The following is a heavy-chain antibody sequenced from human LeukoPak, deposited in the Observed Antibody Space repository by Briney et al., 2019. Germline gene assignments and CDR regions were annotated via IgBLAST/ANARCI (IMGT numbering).Heavy chain of an antibody. D-gene: IGHD6-13*01. CDR1: GFTFSSYE. V-gene: IGHV3-48*03. J-gene: IGHJ4*02. Sequence: PGGSLRLSCAASGFTFSSYEMHWVRQAPGAGLEWVSYISGSGSKIYYAGSVQGRFTISRDNAKNSLYLQMNTLRAEDTALYYCVREQQPLECHFDYWGQGTPVSVSS. CDR2: ISGSGSKI. CDR3: VREQQPLECHFDY.